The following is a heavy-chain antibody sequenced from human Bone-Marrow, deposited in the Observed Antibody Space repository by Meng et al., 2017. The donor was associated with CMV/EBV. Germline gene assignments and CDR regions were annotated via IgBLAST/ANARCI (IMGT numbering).Heavy chain of an antibody. CDR3: ARDGGDIVVVPAASYFYY. CDR1: GFTFSSYA. CDR2: ISYDGSNK. Sequence: GGSLRLSCAASGFTFSSYAMHWVRQAPGKGLEWVAVISYDGSNKYYADSVKGRFTISRDNSKNTLYLQMNSLRAEDTAVYYCARDGGDIVVVPAASYFYYWGQGTLVTVSS. J-gene: IGHJ4*02. D-gene: IGHD2-2*01. V-gene: IGHV3-30-3*01.